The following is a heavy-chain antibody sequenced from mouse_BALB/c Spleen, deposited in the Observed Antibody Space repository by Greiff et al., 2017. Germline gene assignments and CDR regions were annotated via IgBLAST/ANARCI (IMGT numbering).Heavy chain of an antibody. V-gene: IGHV1-7*01. J-gene: IGHJ2*01. CDR1: GYSFTSYW. CDR3: ARGYYCGSSPDY. Sequence: VQLQQSGAELAKPGASVKMSCKASGYSFTSYWMHWVKQRPGQGLEWIGYINPSTGYTEYNQKFKDKATLTADKSSSTAYMQLSSLTSEDSAVYYCARGYYCGSSPDYWGQGTTLTVSS. D-gene: IGHD1-1*01. CDR2: INPSTGYT.